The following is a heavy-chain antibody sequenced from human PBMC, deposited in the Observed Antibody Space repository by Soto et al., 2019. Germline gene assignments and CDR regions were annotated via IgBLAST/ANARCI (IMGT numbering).Heavy chain of an antibody. CDR2: IAYNGYS. CDR3: VRGPSPAWSSYKFSYFDS. Sequence: SETLSLTCTVAGASISSAAFFWTWIRQRPGEGLAWVGFIAYNGYSQHNPSLKSRLLLSVDTSKNQFSLDLISVTHADTAIYYCVRGPSPAWSSYKFSYFDSWGQGTLVTVSS. V-gene: IGHV4-31*03. J-gene: IGHJ4*02. CDR1: GASISSAAFF. D-gene: IGHD3-3*01.